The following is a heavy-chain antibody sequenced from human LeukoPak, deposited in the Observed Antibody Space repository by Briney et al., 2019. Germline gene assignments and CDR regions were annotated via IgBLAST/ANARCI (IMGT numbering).Heavy chain of an antibody. Sequence: SETLSLTCTVSGGSISSYYWSWIRQPPGKGLEWIGYIYYSGSTNYNPSLKSRVTISVDTSKNQFSLKLSSVTAADTAVYYCARGARGSGSYVYWGQGTLVTVSS. D-gene: IGHD3-22*01. J-gene: IGHJ4*02. V-gene: IGHV4-59*01. CDR3: ARGARGSGSYVY. CDR1: GGSISSYY. CDR2: IYYSGST.